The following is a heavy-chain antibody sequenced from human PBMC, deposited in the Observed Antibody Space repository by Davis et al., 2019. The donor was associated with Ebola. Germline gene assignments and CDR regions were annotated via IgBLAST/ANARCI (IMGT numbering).Heavy chain of an antibody. CDR2: ISYDGSNK. J-gene: IGHJ4*02. V-gene: IGHV3-30*03. CDR3: AGTAVFDY. CDR1: GFTFSSYS. D-gene: IGHD6-13*01. Sequence: PGGSLRLSCAASGFTFSSYSMNWVRQAPGKGLEWVAVISYDGSNKYYADSVKGRFTISRDNSKNTLYLQMNSLRSEDTAVYYCAGTAVFDYWGQGTLVTVSS.